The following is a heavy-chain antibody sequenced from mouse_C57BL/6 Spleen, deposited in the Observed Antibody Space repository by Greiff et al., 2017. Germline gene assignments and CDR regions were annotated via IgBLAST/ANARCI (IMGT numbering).Heavy chain of an antibody. CDR1: GFNIKDDY. CDR3: TTGDYGGY. CDR2: IDPENGDT. V-gene: IGHV14-4*01. Sequence: VQLQQSGAELVRPGASVKLSCTASGFNIKDDYMHWVKQRPEQGLEWIGWIDPENGDTEYAPKFQGKATITADTSSNTAYLQLSSLTSEDTAVYYCTTGDYGGYWGQGTTLTVSS. D-gene: IGHD2-4*01. J-gene: IGHJ2*01.